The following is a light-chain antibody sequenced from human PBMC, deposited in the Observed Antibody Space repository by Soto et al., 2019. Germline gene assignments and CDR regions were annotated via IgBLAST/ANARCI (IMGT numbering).Light chain of an antibody. CDR1: QSVSSSY. Sequence: EIVLTQSPGTLSLSPGERGTLSCRASQSVSSSYLAWYQHKPGQAPRLLIYATSTRATGTPDRFSGSGSGTDFTLTISRLEPEDFAVYYCQKYSSSPPRLTFGGGTKVDIK. CDR3: QKYSSSPPRLT. CDR2: ATS. V-gene: IGKV3-20*01. J-gene: IGKJ4*01.